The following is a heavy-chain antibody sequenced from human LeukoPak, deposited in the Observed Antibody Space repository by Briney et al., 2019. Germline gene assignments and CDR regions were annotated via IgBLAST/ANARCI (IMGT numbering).Heavy chain of an antibody. CDR2: ISYDGSNK. CDR1: GFTFSSYA. V-gene: IGHV3-30*04. J-gene: IGHJ4*02. D-gene: IGHD3-10*01. Sequence: RRSLRLSCAASGFTFSSYAMHWVRQAPGKGLEWVAVISYDGSNKYYADSVKGRFTISRDNSKNTLYLQMNSLRAEDTAVYYCARTSWFGELDYFDYWGQGTLVTVSS. CDR3: ARTSWFGELDYFDY.